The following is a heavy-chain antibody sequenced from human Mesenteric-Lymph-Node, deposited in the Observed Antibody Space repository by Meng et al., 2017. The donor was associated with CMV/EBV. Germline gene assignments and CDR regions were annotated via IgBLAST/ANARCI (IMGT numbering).Heavy chain of an antibody. V-gene: IGHV3-15*01. CDR1: GFTFTDYS. J-gene: IGHJ4*02. Sequence: GGSLRLSCGASGFTFTDYSMKWVRRAPGKGLEWVGRIKSKTDGGTTDYVVPVKGRFTISRDDSKNMVYLQMNSLKTEDTAVYYCATRGGLGYWGQGTLVTVSS. CDR3: ATRGGLGY. CDR2: IKSKTDGGTT. D-gene: IGHD3-10*01.